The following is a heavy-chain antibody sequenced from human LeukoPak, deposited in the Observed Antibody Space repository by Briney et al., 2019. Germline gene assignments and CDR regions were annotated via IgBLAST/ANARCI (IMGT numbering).Heavy chain of an antibody. J-gene: IGHJ4*02. CDR3: AKDESWRSSSRSFDY. V-gene: IGHV3-23*01. CDR1: GFTFSHYA. CDR2: ISDSGDRT. D-gene: IGHD6-13*01. Sequence: PGGSLRLSCAASGFTFSHYAMDWVRQAPGKGLEWVSAISDSGDRTYYADSVKGRFTISRDSSKNTLYLQMNSLRAEDTAVYYCAKDESWRSSSRSFDYWGQGTLVTVSS.